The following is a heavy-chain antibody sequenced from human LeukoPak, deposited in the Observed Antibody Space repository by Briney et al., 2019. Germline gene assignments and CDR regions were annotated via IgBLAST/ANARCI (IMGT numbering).Heavy chain of an antibody. Sequence: GGSLRLSCAASGFTFSSYAMNWVRQAPGKGLEWVAVISYDGSNKYYADSVKGRFTISRDNSKNTLYLQMNSLRAEDTAVYYCAREAGSSWWNWFDPWGQGTLVTVSS. J-gene: IGHJ5*02. CDR1: GFTFSSYA. D-gene: IGHD6-13*01. V-gene: IGHV3-30*04. CDR2: ISYDGSNK. CDR3: AREAGSSWWNWFDP.